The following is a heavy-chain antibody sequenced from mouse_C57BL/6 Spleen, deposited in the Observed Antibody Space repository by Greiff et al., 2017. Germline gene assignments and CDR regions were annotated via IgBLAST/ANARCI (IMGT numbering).Heavy chain of an antibody. D-gene: IGHD3-3*01. Sequence: VQVVASGAELVKPGASVKISCKASGYAFSSYWLNWVKQRPGKGLEWIGQIYPGDGDTNYHGKFKGKATLTADKSSSTAYMQLSSLTSEDSAVDFCTRGDSNGYAMDYWGQGTSGTGPS. CDR3: TRGDSNGYAMDY. V-gene: IGHV1-80*01. CDR1: GYAFSSYW. J-gene: IGHJ4*01. CDR2: IYPGDGDT.